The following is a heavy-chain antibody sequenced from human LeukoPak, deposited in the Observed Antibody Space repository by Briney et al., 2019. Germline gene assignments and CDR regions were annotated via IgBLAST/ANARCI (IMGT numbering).Heavy chain of an antibody. Sequence: PSETLSLTCTVSGGSISSSSYYWGWIRQPPGKGLEWIGSIYYSGNTNYNPSLKSRVTISVDTSKNQFSLKLSSVTAADTAMYYCARTYYDITGYFPNYFDYWGPGALVTVSS. J-gene: IGHJ4*02. CDR1: GGSISSSSYY. D-gene: IGHD3-22*01. V-gene: IGHV4-39*07. CDR3: ARTYYDITGYFPNYFDY. CDR2: IYYSGNT.